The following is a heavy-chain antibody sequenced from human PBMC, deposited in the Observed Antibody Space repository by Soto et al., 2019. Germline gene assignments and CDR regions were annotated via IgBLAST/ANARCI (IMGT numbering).Heavy chain of an antibody. CDR1: GFIFSSHW. CDR2: INSEGSST. V-gene: IGHV3-74*01. Sequence: EVQLVESGGGLVQPGGSLRLSCAASGFIFSSHWMHWVRQSAEKGLVWVSRINSEGSSTAYADSVKGRFTISRDNAKNTLYLQMNSLRVDDTAVYYCARDRPDISNPTDHPMFDLWGQGTQVTVSS. D-gene: IGHD6-6*01. CDR3: ARDRPDISNPTDHPMFDL. J-gene: IGHJ5*02.